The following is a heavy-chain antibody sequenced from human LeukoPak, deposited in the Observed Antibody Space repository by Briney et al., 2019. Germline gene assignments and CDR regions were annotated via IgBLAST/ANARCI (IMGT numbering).Heavy chain of an antibody. CDR3: ARDLLSYYDSSGYYDY. J-gene: IGHJ4*02. Sequence: GGSLRLSCAASGFTFSDYYMSGIRQAPGKGLEWVSYISSSGSTIYYADSVKGRFTISRDNAKNSLYLQMNSLRAEDTAVYYCARDLLSYYDSSGYYDYWGQGTLVTVSS. D-gene: IGHD3-22*01. CDR1: GFTFSDYY. V-gene: IGHV3-11*01. CDR2: ISSSGSTI.